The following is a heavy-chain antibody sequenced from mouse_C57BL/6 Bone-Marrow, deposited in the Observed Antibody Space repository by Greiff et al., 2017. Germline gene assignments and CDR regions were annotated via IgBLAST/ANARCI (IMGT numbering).Heavy chain of an antibody. Sequence: VQLTESGAELVRPGASVKLSCTASGFNIKDDYMHWVKQRPEQGLEWIGWIDPENGDTEYASKCQGKATITADTSSNTAYLQLSSLTSEDTAVYYCTTCPLYYSNYRYYAMDYWGQGTSVTVSS. CDR1: GFNIKDDY. J-gene: IGHJ4*01. D-gene: IGHD2-5*01. CDR3: TTCPLYYSNYRYYAMDY. V-gene: IGHV14-4*01. CDR2: IDPENGDT.